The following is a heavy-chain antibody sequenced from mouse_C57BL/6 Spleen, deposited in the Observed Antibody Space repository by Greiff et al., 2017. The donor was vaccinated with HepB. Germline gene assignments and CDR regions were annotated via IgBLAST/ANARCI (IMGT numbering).Heavy chain of an antibody. CDR2: INPRSGYT. D-gene: IGHD5-2*01. J-gene: IGHJ1*03. V-gene: IGHV1-4*01. Sequence: QVQLQQSGAELARPGASVKMSCKASGYTFPSYTLHWVKQRPGQGLEWIGYINPRSGYTKYNQKFKDKATLTADKSSSTAYMQLSSLTSADSAVYYCGRGGNTWYFGVWGTGATVTVS. CDR3: GRGGNTWYFGV. CDR1: GYTFPSYT.